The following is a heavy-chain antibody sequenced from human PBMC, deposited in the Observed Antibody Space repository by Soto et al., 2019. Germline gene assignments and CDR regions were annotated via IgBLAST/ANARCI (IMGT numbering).Heavy chain of an antibody. CDR1: GGSVSSYY. Sequence: PSETLSLTCTISGGSVSSYYWSWIRQPPGKGLEWIGYIYYSGSTNSNPSLKSRVTISLEASRNQFSLNLNSVTTADTAVYFCARANSGYDLFDYWGQGTLVTVSS. V-gene: IGHV4-59*02. CDR2: IYYSGST. CDR3: ARANSGYDLFDY. D-gene: IGHD5-12*01. J-gene: IGHJ4*02.